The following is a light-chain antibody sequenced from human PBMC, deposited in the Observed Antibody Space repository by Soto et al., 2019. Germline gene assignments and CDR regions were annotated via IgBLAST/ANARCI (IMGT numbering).Light chain of an antibody. CDR2: DVS. V-gene: IGLV2-14*01. CDR1: SSDVGGYNY. Sequence: QSVLTQPASVSGSPGQSITISCTGTSSDVGGYNYVSWYQQHPGKAPKLMIYDVSNRPSGVSNRFSGSKSGNTASLTISGLPAEGEAENYCSSYTSSSTYVFGTGTQLTVL. J-gene: IGLJ1*01. CDR3: SSYTSSSTYV.